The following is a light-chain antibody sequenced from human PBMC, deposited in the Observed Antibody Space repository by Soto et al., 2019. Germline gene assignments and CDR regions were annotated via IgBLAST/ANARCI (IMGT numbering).Light chain of an antibody. CDR2: EVT. CDR1: SGDIGSYNR. J-gene: IGLJ1*01. Sequence: QSVLTQPASVSGSPGQSITISCTGTSGDIGSYNRVSWYQQHPGKAPKLIIYEVTDRPSGVSNRFSGSKSGNTASLTISGLQAEDEADYYCYSLTSGNTLYVFGTGTKVTVL. CDR3: YSLTSGNTLYV. V-gene: IGLV2-14*01.